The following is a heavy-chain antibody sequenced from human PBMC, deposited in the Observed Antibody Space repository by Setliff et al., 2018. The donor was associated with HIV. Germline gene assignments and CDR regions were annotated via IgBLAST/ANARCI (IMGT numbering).Heavy chain of an antibody. V-gene: IGHV4-61*02. J-gene: IGHJ4*02. CDR3: AREWGGGHSDY. D-gene: IGHD3-16*01. CDR2: KNSRGRT. CDR1: GGSISSGSHY. Sequence: SETLSLTCTVSGGSISSGSHYWSWIRQSAGKGLEWIGRKNSRGRTNHNPSLKSRVSISIDTSKNQFSLKLTSVTASDTAVYYCAREWGGGHSDYWGQGTLVTVS.